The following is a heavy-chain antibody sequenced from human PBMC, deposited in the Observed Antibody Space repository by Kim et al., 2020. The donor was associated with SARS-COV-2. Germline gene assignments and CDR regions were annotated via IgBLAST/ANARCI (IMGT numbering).Heavy chain of an antibody. V-gene: IGHV3-23*03. CDR3: AKDLFPYYDILTGYSYGMDV. Sequence: GGSLRLSCAASGFTFSSYAMSWLRQAPGKGLEWVSVIYSGGSSTYYADSVKGRFTISRDNSKNTLYLQMNSLRAEDTAVYYCAKDLFPYYDILTGYSYGMDVWGQGTTVTVSS. CDR1: GFTFSSYA. D-gene: IGHD3-9*01. J-gene: IGHJ6*02. CDR2: IYSGGSST.